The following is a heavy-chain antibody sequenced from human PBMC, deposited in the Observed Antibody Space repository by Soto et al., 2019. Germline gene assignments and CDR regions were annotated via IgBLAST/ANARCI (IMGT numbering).Heavy chain of an antibody. CDR2: ISKDGSVK. Sequence: QVQLVESGGRVVQSGGSLRLSCAASGFMFSRYAIHWVRQAPGKGLEWVAVISKDGSVKYYIDSVRGRYTISKDKSKNTVYMARNHRREADIAVFHWVRSRSGAVTASFGYWGQGPRVPVSS. J-gene: IGHJ4*02. CDR1: GFMFSRYA. D-gene: IGHD3-3*01. CDR3: VRSRSGAVTASFGY. V-gene: IGHV3-30-3*01.